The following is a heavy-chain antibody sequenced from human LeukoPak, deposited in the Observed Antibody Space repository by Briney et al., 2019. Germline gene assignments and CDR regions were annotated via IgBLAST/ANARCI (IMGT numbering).Heavy chain of an antibody. CDR1: GGTFSSYA. CDR2: INPSGGST. D-gene: IGHD3-22*01. CDR3: ASLFSSGPLGGP. Sequence: RASVKVSCKASGGTFSSYAISWVRQAPGQGLEWMGIINPSGGSTSYAQKFQGRVTMTRDTSTSTVYMELSSLRSEDTAVYYCASLFSSGPLGGPWGQGTLVTVSS. J-gene: IGHJ5*02. V-gene: IGHV1-46*01.